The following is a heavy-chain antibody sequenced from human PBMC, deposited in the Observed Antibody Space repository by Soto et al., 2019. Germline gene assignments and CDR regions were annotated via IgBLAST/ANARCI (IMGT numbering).Heavy chain of an antibody. V-gene: IGHV3-21*01. CDR3: ARAPTAIEQWLVLYNWFDP. J-gene: IGHJ5*02. D-gene: IGHD6-19*01. CDR2: ISSSSSYI. Sequence: GGSLRLSCAASGFTFSSYSMNWVRQAPGKGLEWVSSISSSSSYIYYADSVKGRFTISRDNAKNSLYLQMNSLRAEDTAVYYCARAPTAIEQWLVLYNWFDPWGQGTLVTVSS. CDR1: GFTFSSYS.